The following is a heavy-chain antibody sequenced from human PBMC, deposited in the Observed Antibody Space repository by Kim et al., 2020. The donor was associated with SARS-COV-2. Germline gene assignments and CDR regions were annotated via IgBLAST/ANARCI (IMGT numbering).Heavy chain of an antibody. J-gene: IGHJ4*02. V-gene: IGHV1-2*02. Sequence: ASVKVSCKASGYTFTGYYMHWVRQAPGQGLEWMGWINPNSGGTNYAQKFQGRVTMTRDTSISTAYMELSRLRSDDTAVYYCARVEQWQSSSEPNDYWGQGTLVTVSS. CDR2: INPNSGGT. CDR3: ARVEQWQSSSEPNDY. CDR1: GYTFTGYY. D-gene: IGHD6-19*01.